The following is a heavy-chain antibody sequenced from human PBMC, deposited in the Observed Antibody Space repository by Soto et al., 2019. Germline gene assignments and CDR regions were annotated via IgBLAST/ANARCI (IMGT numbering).Heavy chain of an antibody. D-gene: IGHD5-18*01. Sequence: GESLTILSKCAGDSFTRYWIGWVRQMPGKGLEWMGIIYPGDSDTRYSPSFQGQVTISADKSISTAYLQWSSLKASDTAMYYCARTGVYSYGYGQWGQGTLVTVSS. CDR2: IYPGDSDT. CDR3: ARTGVYSYGYGQ. V-gene: IGHV5-51*01. CDR1: GDSFTRYW. J-gene: IGHJ4*02.